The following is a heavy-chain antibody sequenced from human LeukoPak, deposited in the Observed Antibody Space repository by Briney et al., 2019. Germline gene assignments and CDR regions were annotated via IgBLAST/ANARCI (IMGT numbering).Heavy chain of an antibody. J-gene: IGHJ4*02. CDR1: GFTFSSYE. Sequence: GGSLRLSCAASGFTFSSYEMNWVRQAPGKGLEWVSYISSSGSTIYYADSVKGRFTISRDNAKNTLYLQMNSLRAEDTAIYYCAKAVGYSYLTDYWGQGTLVTVSS. V-gene: IGHV3-48*03. CDR2: ISSSGSTI. CDR3: AKAVGYSYLTDY. D-gene: IGHD5-18*01.